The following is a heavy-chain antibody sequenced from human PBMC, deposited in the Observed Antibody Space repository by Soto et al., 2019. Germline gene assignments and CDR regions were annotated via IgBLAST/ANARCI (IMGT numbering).Heavy chain of an antibody. CDR3: ARGLTMVRGVIKESARYYFYYMDV. CDR2: IYYSGST. D-gene: IGHD3-10*01. J-gene: IGHJ6*03. V-gene: IGHV4-31*03. CDR1: GGSISSGGYY. Sequence: SETLSLTCTVSGGSISSGGYYWSWIRQHPGKGLEWIGYIYYSGSTYYNPSLKSRVTISVDTSKNQFSLKLSSVTAADTAVYYCARGLTMVRGVIKESARYYFYYMDVWGKGTTVTVSS.